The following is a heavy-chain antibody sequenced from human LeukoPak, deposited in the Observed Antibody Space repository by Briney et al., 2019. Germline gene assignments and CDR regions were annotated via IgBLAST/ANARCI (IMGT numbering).Heavy chain of an antibody. V-gene: IGHV3-21*01. CDR2: ISSSSSYI. CDR1: GFTFSSYS. D-gene: IGHD1-26*01. CDR3: ARSLGKQLRNALDI. Sequence: PGGSLRLSCAASGFTFSSYSMNWVRQAPGKGLEWVSSISSSSSYIYYADSVKGRFTISRDNAKNSLYLQMNSLRAEDTAVYYCARSLGKQLRNALDIWGQGTMVTVSS. J-gene: IGHJ3*02.